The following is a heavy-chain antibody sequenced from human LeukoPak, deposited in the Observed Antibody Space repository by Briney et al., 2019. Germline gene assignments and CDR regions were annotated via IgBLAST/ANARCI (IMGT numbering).Heavy chain of an antibody. V-gene: IGHV4-4*07. D-gene: IGHD1-26*01. CDR1: GGSISSYY. Sequence: SETLSLPCTVAGGSISSYYWSWIRQPAGKGLEWIGRIYTTGSTNYNPSLKSRVTMSVGTSKNQFSLNLSSVTAADTAVFYCATSFGSYYRPIDYCGQGTLVTVSS. CDR3: ATSFGSYYRPIDY. J-gene: IGHJ4*02. CDR2: IYTTGST.